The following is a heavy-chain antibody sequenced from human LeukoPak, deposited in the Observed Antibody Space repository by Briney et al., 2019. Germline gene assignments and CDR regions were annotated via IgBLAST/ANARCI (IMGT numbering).Heavy chain of an antibody. CDR1: GFNFNYYT. D-gene: IGHD1-26*01. CDR2: IGGSGIRT. CDR3: VANSGSYQVFDY. V-gene: IGHV3-23*01. J-gene: IGHJ4*02. Sequence: GGSLRLSCAASGFNFNYYTMTWVRQAPGKGLEWVSGIGGSGIRTYYADSVRGRFTVSRDNSKNILTLHLSSLRVEDTAVYYCVANSGSYQVFDYWGQGTLVTVSS.